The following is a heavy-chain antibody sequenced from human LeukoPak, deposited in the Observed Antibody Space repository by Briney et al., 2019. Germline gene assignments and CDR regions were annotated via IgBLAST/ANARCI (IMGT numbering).Heavy chain of an antibody. CDR3: AREEQQLADY. J-gene: IGHJ4*02. CDR2: IVYDGGNT. D-gene: IGHD6-13*01. Sequence: GGSLRLSCAASGFTFNSYGMHWVRQAPGKGLEWVAFIVYDGGNTYYADSVEGRFTVSRDNSKNTLYLQMHGLRAEDTAVYYCAREEQQLADYWGQGTLVTVSS. CDR1: GFTFNSYG. V-gene: IGHV3-30*19.